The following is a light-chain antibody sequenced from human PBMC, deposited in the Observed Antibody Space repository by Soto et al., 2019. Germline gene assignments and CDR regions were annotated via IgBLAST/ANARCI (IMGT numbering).Light chain of an antibody. CDR1: QGIASY. CDR2: AAS. Sequence: DIQMTQSPSSLSASVGDSVTITCRASQGIASYLNWYQQKPGKTPKLLIYAASSLQSGVPSRFSGSGSGTDFTLTISSLQPEDFATYFCQQSYNAPITFGQGTRLEIE. J-gene: IGKJ5*01. V-gene: IGKV1-39*01. CDR3: QQSYNAPIT.